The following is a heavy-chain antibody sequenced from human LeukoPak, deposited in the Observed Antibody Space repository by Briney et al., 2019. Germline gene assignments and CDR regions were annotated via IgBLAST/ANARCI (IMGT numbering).Heavy chain of an antibody. J-gene: IGHJ3*02. Sequence: ASVKVSCKASGYTFTSYGISWVRQAPGQGLEWMGWISAYNGNTNYAQKFQGRVTMTRDTSISTAYMELSRLRSDDTAVYYCARGLPYDSSGYYYVWAFDIWGQGTMVTVSS. CDR2: ISAYNGNT. CDR1: GYTFTSYG. CDR3: ARGLPYDSSGYYYVWAFDI. D-gene: IGHD3-22*01. V-gene: IGHV1-18*01.